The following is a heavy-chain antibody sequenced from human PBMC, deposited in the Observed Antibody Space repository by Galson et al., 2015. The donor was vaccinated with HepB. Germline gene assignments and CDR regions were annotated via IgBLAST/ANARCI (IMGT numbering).Heavy chain of an antibody. Sequence: TLSLTCTVSGGSISSYYWSWIRQPPGKGLEWIGYIYYSGSTNYNPSLKSRVTISVDTSKNQFSLKLSSVTAADTAVYYCARYIPAADNFDYWGQGTLVTVSS. V-gene: IGHV4-59*01. D-gene: IGHD2-2*01. CDR1: GGSISSYY. CDR3: ARYIPAADNFDY. J-gene: IGHJ4*02. CDR2: IYYSGST.